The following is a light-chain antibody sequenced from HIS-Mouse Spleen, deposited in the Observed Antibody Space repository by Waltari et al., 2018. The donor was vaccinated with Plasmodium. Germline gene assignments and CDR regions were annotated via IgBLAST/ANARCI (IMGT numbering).Light chain of an antibody. CDR2: EDS. CDR1: ALPNKY. J-gene: IGLJ3*02. V-gene: IGLV3-10*01. Sequence: SYELTQPPSVSVSPGQTARITCSGDALPNKYAYWYQQKSGQAPVLVLYEDSKRPSGIPERFSGSSSGTMATLTISGARVEDEADYYCYSTDSSGNHRVFGGGTKLTVL. CDR3: YSTDSSGNHRV.